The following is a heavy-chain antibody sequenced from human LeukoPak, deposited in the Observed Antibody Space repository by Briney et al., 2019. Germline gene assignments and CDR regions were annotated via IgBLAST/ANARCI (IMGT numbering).Heavy chain of an antibody. J-gene: IGHJ4*02. CDR1: GGSISSSSYY. CDR3: AWTYYYDSSGYLELDY. D-gene: IGHD3-22*01. V-gene: IGHV4-39*01. Sequence: SETLSLTCTVSGGSISSSSYYWGWIRQPPGKGLEWIGSIYYSGSIYYNPSPKSRVTISVDTSKNQFSLKLSSVTAADTAVYYCAWTYYYDSSGYLELDYWGQGTLVTVSS. CDR2: IYYSGSI.